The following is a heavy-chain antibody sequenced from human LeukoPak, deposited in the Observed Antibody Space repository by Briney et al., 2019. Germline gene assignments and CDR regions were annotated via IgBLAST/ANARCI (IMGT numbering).Heavy chain of an antibody. CDR3: ATRSSTLAAARCFDD. CDR2: IDHRGSS. V-gene: IGHV4-34*01. CDR1: GGSFSAYF. Sequence: SETLSLTCAVHGGSFSAYFWSWIRQVPGKGLEWIGEIDHRGSSNYNPPLKSRATISVDTSKNHFSLSLTSVTAAGTAVYYCATRSSTLAAARCFDDWGQGTVVTVSS. J-gene: IGHJ4*03. D-gene: IGHD6-6*01.